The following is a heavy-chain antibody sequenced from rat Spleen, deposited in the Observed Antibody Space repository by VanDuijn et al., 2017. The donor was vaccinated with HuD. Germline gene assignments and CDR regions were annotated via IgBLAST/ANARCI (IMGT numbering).Heavy chain of an antibody. CDR2: ISPSGGNT. V-gene: IGHV5S13*01. CDR3: ARLPRAVCYITDYYFDY. D-gene: IGHD1-6*01. CDR1: GFTFTNYD. J-gene: IGHJ2*01. Sequence: EVRLVESGGDLVQPGRSLKLSCSASGFTFTNYDMAWVRQAPTKGLEWVATISPSGGNTYYRDSVKGRFTISSDNAKRTQYLQMDILRSEDTATYYCARLPRAVCYITDYYFDYWGQGVMVTVSS.